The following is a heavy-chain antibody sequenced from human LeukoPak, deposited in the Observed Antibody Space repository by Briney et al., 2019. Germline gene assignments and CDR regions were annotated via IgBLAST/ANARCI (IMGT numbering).Heavy chain of an antibody. D-gene: IGHD2-15*01. J-gene: IGHJ1*01. CDR1: GFIVSSSY. CDR2: IYSDRRT. V-gene: IGHV3-53*01. CDR3: ARDSAFSSYSH. Sequence: PGGSLRLSCTASGFIVSSSYMSWVRQAPGKGPEWVSIIYSDRRTYYAESVKGRFTISRDDSQNMVFLQMDSLRAEDTPRYYCARDSAFSSYSHWGQGALVTVSS.